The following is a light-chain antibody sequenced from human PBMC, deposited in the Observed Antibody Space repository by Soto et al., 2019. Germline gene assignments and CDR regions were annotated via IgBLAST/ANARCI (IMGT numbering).Light chain of an antibody. Sequence: EIVLTQSPGTLSLSPGERATLSCRASQSVSSSYLAWFQQKPGQAPRLLIYAASGRATGIPDSFSGSGSGTDSTLAITSLEPEDLAVYYCQQYGSSPAITFGGGTKVDIK. J-gene: IGKJ4*01. CDR2: AAS. CDR1: QSVSSSY. V-gene: IGKV3-20*01. CDR3: QQYGSSPAIT.